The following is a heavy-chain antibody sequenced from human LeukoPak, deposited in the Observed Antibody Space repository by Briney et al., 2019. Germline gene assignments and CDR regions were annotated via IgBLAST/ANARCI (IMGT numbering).Heavy chain of an antibody. CDR1: GFTFSGYG. V-gene: IGHV3-33*01. CDR3: ARDPNYYGSGSYFAYFDQ. CDR2: IWHNGNKK. D-gene: IGHD3-10*01. Sequence: GGSLRLSCETSGFTFSGYGMHWVRQAPGKGLKWVAVIWHNGNKKYYADSVKGRFTISRDNSKNTLYLQMNSLRAEDTAVYYCARDPNYYGSGSYFAYFDQWGQGTLVTVSS. J-gene: IGHJ4*02.